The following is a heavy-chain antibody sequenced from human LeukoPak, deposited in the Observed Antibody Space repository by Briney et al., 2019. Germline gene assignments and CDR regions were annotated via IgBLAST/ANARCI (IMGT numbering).Heavy chain of an antibody. V-gene: IGHV1-2*02. CDR2: INTHRGGT. Sequence: ASVKVSCKASGFTFTGYYIHWRRQAPGQGLEWMGYINTHRGGTNSPQKFQGKVTMTTDTSISAAYMELSSLISDDTAMYYCVREGNELLSKNFDYWGQGTLVTVSS. CDR3: VREGNELLSKNFDY. CDR1: GFTFTGYY. J-gene: IGHJ4*02. D-gene: IGHD2-21*02.